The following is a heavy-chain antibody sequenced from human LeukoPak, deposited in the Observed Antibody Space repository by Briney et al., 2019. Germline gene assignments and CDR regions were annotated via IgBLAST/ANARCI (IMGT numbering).Heavy chain of an antibody. D-gene: IGHD3/OR15-3a*01. V-gene: IGHV3-23*01. CDR2: IRGVGDPA. Sequence: PGGSLRLSCVASGFPFSAYAMSWVRQAPNKGLEWVSGIRGVGDPAYYAESVKGRFSIQRDNSKNTLYLNMNSLRAEDTALYYCAKDLSSGTGRGFDPWGQGTLVSVSS. CDR3: AKDLSSGTGRGFDP. J-gene: IGHJ5*02. CDR1: GFPFSAYA.